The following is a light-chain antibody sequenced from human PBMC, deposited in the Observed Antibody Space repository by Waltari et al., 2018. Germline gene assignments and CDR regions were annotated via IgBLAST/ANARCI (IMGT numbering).Light chain of an antibody. V-gene: IGLV3-19*01. CDR1: SLRYYY. CDR2: EDT. Sequence: SSELTQDPAVSVALGQTVRITCQGDSLRYYYANWYRQKSGQAPRLVIYEDTKRPSGIPERFSGSSSGTVATLTITGAQVDDEADYYCYSSDSTGLRVFGGGTTVVVL. CDR3: YSSDSTGLRV. J-gene: IGLJ1*01.